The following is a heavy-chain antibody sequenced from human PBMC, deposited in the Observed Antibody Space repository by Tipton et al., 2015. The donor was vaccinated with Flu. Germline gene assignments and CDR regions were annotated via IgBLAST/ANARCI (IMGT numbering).Heavy chain of an antibody. Sequence: GLVKPSETLSLTCTVSGGSISSGSYYWSWIRQPAGKGLEWIGRIYTSGSTNYNPSLKSRVTISVDTSKNQFSLKLSSVTAADTAVYYCARELRYSSGWYYFDYWGQGTLVSVSS. CDR2: IYTSGST. D-gene: IGHD6-19*01. CDR1: GGSISSGSYY. J-gene: IGHJ4*02. V-gene: IGHV4-61*02. CDR3: ARELRYSSGWYYFDY.